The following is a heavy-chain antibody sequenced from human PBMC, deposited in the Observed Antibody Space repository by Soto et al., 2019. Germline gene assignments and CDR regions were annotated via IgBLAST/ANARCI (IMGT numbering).Heavy chain of an antibody. J-gene: IGHJ3*02. CDR3: ARGVYDSSSTGAFDI. CDR1: GGSISSYY. CDR2: IYTSGST. D-gene: IGHD3-22*01. Sequence: SETLSLTCTVSGGSISSYYWSWIRQPAGKGLEWIGRIYTSGSTNYNPSLKSRVTMSVXXXXXXFXLXLXXXTAAXTAVYYCARGVYDSSSTGAFDIWGQGTMVTVSS. V-gene: IGHV4-4*07.